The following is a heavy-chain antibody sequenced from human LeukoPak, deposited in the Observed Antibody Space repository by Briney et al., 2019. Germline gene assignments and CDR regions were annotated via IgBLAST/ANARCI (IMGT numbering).Heavy chain of an antibody. D-gene: IGHD2-21*02. Sequence: GASVKASCKASGYTFTSYAMHWVRQAPGQRLEWMGWINAGNGNTKYSQKFQGRVTITRDTSASTAYMELSSLRSEDTAVYYCARTLNLVVVTAIPHHFDYWGQGTLVTVSS. V-gene: IGHV1-3*01. J-gene: IGHJ4*02. CDR1: GYTFTSYA. CDR3: ARTLNLVVVTAIPHHFDY. CDR2: INAGNGNT.